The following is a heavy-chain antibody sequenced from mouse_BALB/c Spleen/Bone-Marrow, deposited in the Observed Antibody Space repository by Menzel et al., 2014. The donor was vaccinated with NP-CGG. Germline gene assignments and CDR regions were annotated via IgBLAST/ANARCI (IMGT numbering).Heavy chain of an antibody. CDR1: GYSITSDYA. D-gene: IGHD2-14*01. CDR2: ISYSGST. J-gene: IGHJ4*01. V-gene: IGHV3-2*02. Sequence: EVQLQQSGPGLVKPSQSLSLTCTVTGYSITSDYAWNWIRQFPGNKLEWMGYISYSGSTSYNPSLKSRASITRDTSKNQFFLQLNSVTTEDTATYYCARGGYDDAMDYWGQGTSVTVSS. CDR3: ARGGYDDAMDY.